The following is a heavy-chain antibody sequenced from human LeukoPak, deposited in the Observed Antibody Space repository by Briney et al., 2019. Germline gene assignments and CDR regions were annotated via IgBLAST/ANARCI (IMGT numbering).Heavy chain of an antibody. Sequence: PSETLSLTCTVAGGSISSHYWSWIRQPPGKGLEWIGYIYTSESTNYNPSLKSRVTISVDTSKNQFSLKLSSVTAADTAVYYCASTTKHYDFWSGYSDYWGQGTLVTVSS. CDR3: ASTTKHYDFWSGYSDY. CDR2: IYTSEST. D-gene: IGHD3-3*01. CDR1: GGSISSHY. J-gene: IGHJ4*02. V-gene: IGHV4-4*09.